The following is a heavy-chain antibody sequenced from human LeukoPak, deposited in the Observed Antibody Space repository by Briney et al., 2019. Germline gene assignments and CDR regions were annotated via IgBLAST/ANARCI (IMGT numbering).Heavy chain of an antibody. D-gene: IGHD6-19*01. CDR2: ISYDGSNK. V-gene: IGHV3-30-3*01. CDR1: GFTFSSHA. J-gene: IGHJ4*02. CDR3: ARRSSGSFDY. Sequence: SGGSLRLSCAASGFTFSSHAMHWVRQAPGKGLEWVAVISYDGSNKYYADSVKGRFTISRDNSKNTLYLQMNSLRAEDTAVYYCARRSSGSFDYWGQGTLVTVSS.